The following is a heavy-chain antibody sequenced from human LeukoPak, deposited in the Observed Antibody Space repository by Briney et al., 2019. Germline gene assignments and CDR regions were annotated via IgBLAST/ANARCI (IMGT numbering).Heavy chain of an antibody. Sequence: SVKVSCKASGGTFSSYAISWVRQAPGQGLEWMGGIIPIFGTANYAQKFQGRVTITADESTSTAYMELSSLRSEDTAVYYCAMLQTIAAAGESAYDYWGQGTLVTVSS. V-gene: IGHV1-69*13. CDR3: AMLQTIAAAGESAYDY. CDR1: GGTFSSYA. J-gene: IGHJ4*02. CDR2: IIPIFGTA. D-gene: IGHD6-13*01.